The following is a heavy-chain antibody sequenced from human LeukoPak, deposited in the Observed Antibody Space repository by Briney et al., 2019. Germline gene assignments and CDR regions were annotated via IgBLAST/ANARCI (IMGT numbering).Heavy chain of an antibody. D-gene: IGHD6-25*01. CDR1: GYSFISYW. J-gene: IGHJ4*02. V-gene: IGHV5-51*01. CDR2: IYLGDSDT. Sequence: GESLKISCKGSGYSFISYWIGWVRQMPGKGLEWMGTIYLGDSDTRYSPSFQGQVTISADKSISTAYLQWSSLKASDTAMYYCMRLQRLPYFDYWGQGTLVTVSS. CDR3: MRLQRLPYFDY.